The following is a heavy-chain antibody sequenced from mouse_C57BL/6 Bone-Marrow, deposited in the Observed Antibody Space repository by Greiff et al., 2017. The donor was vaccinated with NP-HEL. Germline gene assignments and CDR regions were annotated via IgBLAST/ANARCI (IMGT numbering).Heavy chain of an antibody. Sequence: QVQLQQSGPGLVAPSQSLSITCTVSGFSLTSYGVSWVRPPPGMGLQWLGVIWGDGSTNYHSALISRLSLSTDNSKSQVFLKLNSLQTDDTATYYCAKGSHYYAMDDWGQGTSVTGSS. CDR2: IWGDGST. CDR1: GFSLTSYG. J-gene: IGHJ4*01. CDR3: AKGSHYYAMDD. V-gene: IGHV2-3*01. D-gene: IGHD6-2*01.